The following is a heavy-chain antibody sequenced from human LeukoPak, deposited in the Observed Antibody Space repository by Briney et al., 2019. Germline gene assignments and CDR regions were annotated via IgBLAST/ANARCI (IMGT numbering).Heavy chain of an antibody. D-gene: IGHD6-19*01. CDR2: ISSGGTTL. CDR3: ARVKGSGWYEVDY. V-gene: IGHV3-48*03. CDR1: GFTFSSYE. Sequence: GGSLRLSCAASGFTFSSYEMNWVRQAPGKGLEWVAYISSGGTTLYYADSVKGRFTISRDNVKNSLYLQMNSLSAEDTGVYYCARVKGSGWYEVDYWGQGTLVTVSS. J-gene: IGHJ4*02.